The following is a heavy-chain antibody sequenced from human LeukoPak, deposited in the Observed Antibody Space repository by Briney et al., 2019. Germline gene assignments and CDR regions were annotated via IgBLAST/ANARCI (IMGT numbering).Heavy chain of an antibody. Sequence: SETLSLTCTVSGGSISSYYWSWIRQPPGKGLEWIGYIYYSGSTNYNPSLKSRVTISVDTSKNQFSLKMSSVTAADTAVYYCARVPSYYDYVWGSYRSGAFDIWGQGTMVTVSS. D-gene: IGHD3-16*02. CDR1: GGSISSYY. CDR3: ARVPSYYDYVWGSYRSGAFDI. CDR2: IYYSGST. J-gene: IGHJ3*02. V-gene: IGHV4-59*01.